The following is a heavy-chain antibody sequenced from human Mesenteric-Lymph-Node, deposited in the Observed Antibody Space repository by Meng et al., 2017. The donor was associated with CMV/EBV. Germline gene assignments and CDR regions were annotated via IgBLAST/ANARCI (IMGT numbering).Heavy chain of an antibody. CDR2: INRDGSST. CDR1: GFTFSINW. CDR3: ARRKYSSGWYSY. V-gene: IGHV3-74*01. D-gene: IGHD6-19*01. J-gene: IGHJ4*02. Sequence: GGSLRLSCAASGFTFSINWMHWVRQAPGKGLVWVSRINRDGSSTNYADSVKGRFTISRDNAKNTLYLQMNSLRAEDTAVYYCARRKYSSGWYSYWGQGTLVTVSS.